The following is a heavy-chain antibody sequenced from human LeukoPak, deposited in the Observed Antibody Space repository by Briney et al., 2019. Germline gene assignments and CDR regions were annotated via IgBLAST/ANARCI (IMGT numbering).Heavy chain of an antibody. D-gene: IGHD2-2*01. CDR3: AKAKGPAAWGNWFDP. J-gene: IGHJ5*02. Sequence: GGSLRLSCAASGFTFSSYNMSWVRQAPGKGLEWVSAISGSGGSTYYADSVKGRLTISRDNSKNTLYLQMNSLRAEDTAVYYCAKAKGPAAWGNWFDPWGQGTLVTVSS. V-gene: IGHV3-23*01. CDR1: GFTFSSYN. CDR2: ISGSGGST.